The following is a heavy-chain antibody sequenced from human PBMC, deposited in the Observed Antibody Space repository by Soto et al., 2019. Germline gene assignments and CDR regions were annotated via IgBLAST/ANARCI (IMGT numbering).Heavy chain of an antibody. CDR2: IYYSGST. CDR3: ARHDYGDCVDY. Sequence: SETLSLTCTVSGGSISSGSYYWGWIRQPPGKGLEWIGSIYYSGSTYYNPSLKSRVAISVDTSKSQFSLKLTSVTAADTAVYYCARHDYGDCVDYWGQGTLVTSPQ. CDR1: GGSISSGSYY. D-gene: IGHD4-17*01. J-gene: IGHJ4*02. V-gene: IGHV4-39*01.